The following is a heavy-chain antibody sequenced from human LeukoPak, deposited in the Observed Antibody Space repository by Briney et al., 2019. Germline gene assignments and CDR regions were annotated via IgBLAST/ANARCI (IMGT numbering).Heavy chain of an antibody. CDR3: ARDLGRSGY. Sequence: QPGRSLRLSCAASGFTFSSYGMHWVRQAPGKGLEWVAVISYDGSNKYYADSVKGRFTISRDNSKNTLYLQMNSLRAEDTAVYYCARDLGRSGYWGQGTLVTVSS. CDR1: GFTFSSYG. V-gene: IGHV3-30*03. J-gene: IGHJ4*02. CDR2: ISYDGSNK. D-gene: IGHD2-15*01.